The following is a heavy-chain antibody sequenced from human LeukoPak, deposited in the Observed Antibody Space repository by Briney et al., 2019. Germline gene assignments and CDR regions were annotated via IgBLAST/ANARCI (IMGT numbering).Heavy chain of an antibody. V-gene: IGHV4-59*08. J-gene: IGHJ3*01. CDR3: ATLVGPYGSKNGFDV. D-gene: IGHD1-26*01. Sequence: PSETLSLTCTVSGGSISNYYWTWIRQSPEKGLEWIGNIYYSGNTNYNPSLKSRLSISVDTSRNQFSLTLTSVTAADTAVYYCATLVGPYGSKNGFDVWGQGTMVTVSS. CDR1: GGSISNYY. CDR2: IYYSGNT.